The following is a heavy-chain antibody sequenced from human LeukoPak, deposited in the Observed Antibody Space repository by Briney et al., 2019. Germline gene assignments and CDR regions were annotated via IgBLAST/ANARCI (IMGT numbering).Heavy chain of an antibody. J-gene: IGHJ4*02. V-gene: IGHV4-31*03. CDR3: ARSTDGTTSSGWYVDY. Sequence: SETLSLTCTVSGGSISSGGYSWSWIRQHPGKGLEWIGYIYYSGSTYYNPSLKSRVTISIDTSKNQFSLRLSSVTAADTAVFYCARSTDGTTSSGWYVDYWGQGTLVTVSS. CDR1: GGSISSGGYS. D-gene: IGHD6-19*01. CDR2: IYYSGST.